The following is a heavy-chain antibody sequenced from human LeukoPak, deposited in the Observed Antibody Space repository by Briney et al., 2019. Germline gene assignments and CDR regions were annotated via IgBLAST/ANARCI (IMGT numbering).Heavy chain of an antibody. D-gene: IGHD2/OR15-2a*01. CDR3: ARDANIASLRYFDY. CDR2: ISSSSSYI. J-gene: IGHJ4*02. Sequence: PGGSLRLSCAASGFTFSSYSMNWVRQAPGKGLEWVSSISSSSSYIYYADSVKGRFTIPRDNAKNSLYLQMNSLRAEDTAVYYCARDANIASLRYFDYWGQGTLVTVSS. CDR1: GFTFSSYS. V-gene: IGHV3-21*01.